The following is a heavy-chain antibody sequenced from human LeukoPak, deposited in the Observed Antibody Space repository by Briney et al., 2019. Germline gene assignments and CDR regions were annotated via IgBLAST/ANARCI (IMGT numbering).Heavy chain of an antibody. D-gene: IGHD6-19*01. CDR1: GYTFNSYG. V-gene: IGHV1-18*01. CDR2: ISAYNGNT. J-gene: IGHJ3*02. CDR3: ARVMYSSGPADAFDT. Sequence: ASVKVSCKASGYTFNSYGISWVRQAPGQALEWMGWISAYNGNTNYAQKLQGRVTMTTGTSTSTAYMELRSLRSDDTAVYYCARVMYSSGPADAFDTWGEGTMVTVSS.